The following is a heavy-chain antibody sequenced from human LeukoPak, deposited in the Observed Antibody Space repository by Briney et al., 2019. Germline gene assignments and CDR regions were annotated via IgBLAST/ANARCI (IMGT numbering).Heavy chain of an antibody. Sequence: GSLRLSCAASGFTFSSYAMSWVRQPPGKGLEWIGEINHSGSTNYNPSLKSRVTISVDTSKNQFSLKLNSVTAADTAVYYCARHNFHIVSRYYFDYWGQGTLVTVSS. V-gene: IGHV4-34*01. D-gene: IGHD5/OR15-5a*01. CDR3: ARHNFHIVSRYYFDY. CDR1: GFTFSSYA. CDR2: INHSGST. J-gene: IGHJ4*02.